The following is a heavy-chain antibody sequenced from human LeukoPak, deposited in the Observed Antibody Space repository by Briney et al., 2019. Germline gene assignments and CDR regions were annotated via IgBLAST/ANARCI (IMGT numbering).Heavy chain of an antibody. CDR3: AKGDMNSSGYYD. V-gene: IGHV3-23*01. CDR2: ISGSGGST. D-gene: IGHD3-22*01. J-gene: IGHJ4*02. Sequence: PGGSLRLSCAASGFTFSSYAMSWVRQAPGKGLEWVSAISGSGGSTYYADSVKGRFTISRDNSKNTLYLQMNSLRAEDTAVCDCAKGDMNSSGYYDWGQGTLVTVSS. CDR1: GFTFSSYA.